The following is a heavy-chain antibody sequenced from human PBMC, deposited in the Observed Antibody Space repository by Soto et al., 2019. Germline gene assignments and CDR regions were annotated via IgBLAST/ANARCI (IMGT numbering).Heavy chain of an antibody. Sequence: QVLLVQSGPEVKKPGASVKVSCKASGYTFANYGVSWVRQAPGQGLEWMGWISTNTGKTGSTQKFQVRVTMTTDTSTSTAYLELRSLRTDDTAMYFCARGHDFGDTVDYWGQGTLVTVSS. CDR2: ISTNTGKT. CDR3: ARGHDFGDTVDY. J-gene: IGHJ4*02. V-gene: IGHV1-18*01. CDR1: GYTFANYG. D-gene: IGHD4-17*01.